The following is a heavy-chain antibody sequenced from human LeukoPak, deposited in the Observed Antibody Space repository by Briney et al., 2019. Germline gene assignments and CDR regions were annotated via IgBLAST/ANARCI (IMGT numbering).Heavy chain of an antibody. J-gene: IGHJ5*02. Sequence: SETLSLTCTVSDGSISDYSWSWIRQPPGKGLEWIGYIYYSGSTNYNPSLKSRVTISLDTSKNQFSLRLSSVTAADTAVYYCARDAIVGATNWFDPWGQGTLVTVSS. V-gene: IGHV4-59*01. CDR3: ARDAIVGATNWFDP. D-gene: IGHD1-26*01. CDR1: DGSISDYS. CDR2: IYYSGST.